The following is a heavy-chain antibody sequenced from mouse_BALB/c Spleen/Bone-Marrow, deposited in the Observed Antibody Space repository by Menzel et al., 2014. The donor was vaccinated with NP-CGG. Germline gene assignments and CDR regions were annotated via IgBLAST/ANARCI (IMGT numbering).Heavy chain of an antibody. J-gene: IGHJ2*01. Sequence: EVKLMESGGGLVQPGGPLKLSCAASGFTFSNYGMSWVRQTPDKRLELVATINSNGGITYYPDSVKGRFTISRDNAKNTLYLQMSSLKSEDTAMYYCAKNQEAFDYWGQGTTLTVSS. CDR3: AKNQEAFDY. CDR2: INSNGGIT. D-gene: IGHD3-2*02. CDR1: GFTFSNYG. V-gene: IGHV5-6-3*01.